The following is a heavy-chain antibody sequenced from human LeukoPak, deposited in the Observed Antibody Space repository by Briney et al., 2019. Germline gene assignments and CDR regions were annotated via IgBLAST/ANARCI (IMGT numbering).Heavy chain of an antibody. D-gene: IGHD6-13*01. CDR1: GGSISSYY. V-gene: IGHV4-59*01. CDR2: IYYSGST. J-gene: IGHJ3*02. Sequence: SETLSLTFTVSGGSISSYYWSWIRQPPGKGLEWIGYIYYSGSTNYNPSLKSRVTISVDTSKNQFSLKLSSVTAADTAVYYCARGGIAAAGSDAFDIWGQGTMVTVSS. CDR3: ARGGIAAAGSDAFDI.